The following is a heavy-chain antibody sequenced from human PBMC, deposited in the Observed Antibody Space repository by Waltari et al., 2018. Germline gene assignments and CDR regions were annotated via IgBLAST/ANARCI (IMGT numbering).Heavy chain of an antibody. Sequence: EVQLVESGGGLVKPGGSLRLSCAASGFTFSSYSMNWVRQAPGKGLEWVSSISSSSSYIYYADSVKGRFTISRDNAKTSLYLQMNSLRAEDTAVYYCARDDSSGYYNPPAYWGQGTLVTVSS. CDR2: ISSSSSYI. CDR3: ARDDSSGYYNPPAY. D-gene: IGHD3-22*01. CDR1: GFTFSSYS. J-gene: IGHJ4*02. V-gene: IGHV3-21*01.